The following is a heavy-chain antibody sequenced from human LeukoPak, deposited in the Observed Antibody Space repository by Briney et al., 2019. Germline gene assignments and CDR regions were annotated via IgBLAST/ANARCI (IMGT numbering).Heavy chain of an antibody. D-gene: IGHD4-17*01. CDR2: IKHDEIEK. CDR3: TRVPYGDYWSSDY. Sequence: GGSLRLSCAASGFTFNNYWMSWVRQAPGKGLEWVANIKHDEIEKYYVDSVKGRFTIPRDNAKNSLFLQMNSLRVEDTTIYYCTRVPYGDYWSSDYWGQGTLVTVSS. V-gene: IGHV3-7*01. CDR1: GFTFNNYW. J-gene: IGHJ4*02.